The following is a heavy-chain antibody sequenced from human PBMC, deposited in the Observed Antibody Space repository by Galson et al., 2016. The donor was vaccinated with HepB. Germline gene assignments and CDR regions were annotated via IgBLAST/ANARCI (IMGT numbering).Heavy chain of an antibody. CDR3: ARDMGYDSSGIYYKGLDY. CDR1: GGTFANFA. V-gene: IGHV1-69*13. Sequence: SVKVSCKASGGTFANFAISWVRQVPGQGLEWMGAIIPILYTTNYAQKFQGRVTITADESTGTAYMTLSSLRSDDTAVFYCARDMGYDSSGIYYKGLDYWGQGTLVTVSS. D-gene: IGHD3-10*01. CDR2: IIPILYTT. J-gene: IGHJ4*02.